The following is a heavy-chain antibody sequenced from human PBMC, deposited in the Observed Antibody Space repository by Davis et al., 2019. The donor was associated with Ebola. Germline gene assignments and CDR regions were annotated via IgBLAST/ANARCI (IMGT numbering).Heavy chain of an antibody. CDR1: GFTFSSYA. J-gene: IGHJ6*02. D-gene: IGHD4-23*01. CDR3: ANHAVTTVDGAVRYYGMDV. Sequence: PGGSLRLSCAASGFTFSSYAMSWVRQAPGKGLEWVSAISGSGGSTYYADSVKGRFTISRDNSKNTLYLQMNSLRAEDTAVYYCANHAVTTVDGAVRYYGMDVWGQGTTVTVSS. V-gene: IGHV3-23*01. CDR2: ISGSGGST.